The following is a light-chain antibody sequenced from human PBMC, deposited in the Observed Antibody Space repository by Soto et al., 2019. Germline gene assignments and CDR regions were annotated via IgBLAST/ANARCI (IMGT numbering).Light chain of an antibody. V-gene: IGKV1-39*01. Sequence: DVQMTQSPSSLFASIGDRVTLTCRSSRDISQYLNWYQQRPGKAPTVLIYAASVLQDGVPSRLSGAGSGTDFSLTISSLQREDSPNYFCQQSSAVPYTFGRGTKL. J-gene: IGKJ2*01. CDR3: QQSSAVPYT. CDR1: RDISQY. CDR2: AAS.